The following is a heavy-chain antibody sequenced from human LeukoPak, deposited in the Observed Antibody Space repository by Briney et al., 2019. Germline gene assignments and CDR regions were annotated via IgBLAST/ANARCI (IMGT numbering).Heavy chain of an antibody. V-gene: IGHV3-23*01. CDR3: ARYYGSGSYYDY. D-gene: IGHD3-10*01. CDR1: GYTFSSYA. CDR2: ISGSGGST. Sequence: GGSLRLSSRASGYTFSSYAMSWVRQARGEGLEWVPAISGSGGSTYYADSVKGRFTISRDNSKNTLYLQMNSLRAEDTAVYYCARYYGSGSYYDYWGQGTLVTVSS. J-gene: IGHJ4*02.